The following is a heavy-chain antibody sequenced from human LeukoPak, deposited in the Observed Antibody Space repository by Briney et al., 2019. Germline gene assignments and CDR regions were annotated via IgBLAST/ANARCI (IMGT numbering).Heavy chain of an antibody. CDR3: ERAWKPAGDY. Sequence: GGSLRLSCEASGFTFSSYWMHWVRQAPGRGLVWVSRISCDGATTDCADYVKGRFTVSRDNAKNTLYLQMNSLRVEDTAVYYCERAWKPAGDYWGQGTLVTVS. D-gene: IGHD1-1*01. CDR2: ISCDGATT. V-gene: IGHV3-74*01. CDR1: GFTFSSYW. J-gene: IGHJ4*02.